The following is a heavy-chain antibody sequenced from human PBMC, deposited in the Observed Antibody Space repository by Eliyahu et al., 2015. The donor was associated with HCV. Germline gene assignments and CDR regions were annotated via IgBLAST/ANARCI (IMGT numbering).Heavy chain of an antibody. V-gene: IGHV2-5*02. J-gene: IGHJ4*02. D-gene: IGHD3-10*01. Sequence: QITLKESGPTLVKPTQTLTLTCTFSGFSLSTSGVGVGWIRQPPGKALEWLALIYWDDDKRYSPSLKSRLTITKDTSKNQVVLTMTNMDPVDTATYYCAHIFLEEGSYYILLFDYWGQGTLVTVSS. CDR3: AHIFLEEGSYYILLFDY. CDR2: IYWDDDK. CDR1: GFSLSTSGVG.